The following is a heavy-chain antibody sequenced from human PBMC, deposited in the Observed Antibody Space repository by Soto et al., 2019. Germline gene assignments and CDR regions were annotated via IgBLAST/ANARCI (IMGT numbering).Heavy chain of an antibody. CDR3: ARVKLRDIMGYYGPSRSYAFDI. D-gene: IGHD3-22*01. Sequence: QVQLQESGPGLVKPSQTLSLTCSVSGGSISGDNYWSWIRQHPGKGLEWIGYIYYSGGTYYNPSLIRRVAISVDTSKKKFSLRLSSVTAADTAVYYCARVKLRDIMGYYGPSRSYAFDIGGQGTMVIVSS. CDR2: IYYSGGT. CDR1: GGSISGDNY. V-gene: IGHV4-31*03. J-gene: IGHJ3*02.